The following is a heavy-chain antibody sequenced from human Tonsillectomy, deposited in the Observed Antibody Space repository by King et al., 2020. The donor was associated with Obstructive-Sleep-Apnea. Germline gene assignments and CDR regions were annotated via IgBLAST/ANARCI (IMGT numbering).Heavy chain of an antibody. J-gene: IGHJ4*02. Sequence: VQLQESGPGLVKPSETLSLTCTVSGGSISSYYWSWIRQPPGKGLDGIGYIYYSGRTNYNPSLTSRVTISVDTSKNQFSLKLSSVTAADTAVYYCVRENTSYFDYWGQGTLVTVSS. V-gene: IGHV4-59*01. CDR1: GGSISSYY. D-gene: IGHD2-2*02. CDR3: VRENTSYFDY. CDR2: IYYSGRT.